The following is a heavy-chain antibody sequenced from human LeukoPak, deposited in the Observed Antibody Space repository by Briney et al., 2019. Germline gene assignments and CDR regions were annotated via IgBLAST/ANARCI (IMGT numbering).Heavy chain of an antibody. CDR2: INPNSGGT. CDR1: GYTFTGYY. D-gene: IGHD6-13*01. Sequence: ASVKVSCKASGYTFTGYYMHWVRQAPGQGLEWMGWINPNSGGTNYAQKFQGRVTMTRDTSISTAYMELSRLRSGDTAVYYCARDGGYSSSWYRYGWFDPWGQGTLVTVSS. J-gene: IGHJ5*02. V-gene: IGHV1-2*02. CDR3: ARDGGYSSSWYRYGWFDP.